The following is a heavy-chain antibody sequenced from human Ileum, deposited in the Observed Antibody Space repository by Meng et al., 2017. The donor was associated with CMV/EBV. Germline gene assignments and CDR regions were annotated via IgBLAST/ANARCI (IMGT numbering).Heavy chain of an antibody. Sequence: GESLKISCAASGFTFNKYAMSWVRQAPGKGLEWVSGITGSGGSAFYADSVKGRFTISRDNSRNMVYLQMNRLRAEDTAVYYCAKDPRNYGDYYFGMDVWGQGTTVTVSS. J-gene: IGHJ6*02. CDR3: AKDPRNYGDYYFGMDV. CDR2: ITGSGGSA. CDR1: GFTFNKYA. D-gene: IGHD3-10*01. V-gene: IGHV3-23*01.